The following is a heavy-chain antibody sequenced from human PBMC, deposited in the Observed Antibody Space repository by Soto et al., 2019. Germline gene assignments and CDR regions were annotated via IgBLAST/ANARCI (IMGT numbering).Heavy chain of an antibody. CDR3: AKDRGGGAVVPDY. V-gene: IGHV3-33*06. J-gene: IGHJ4*02. CDR1: GFSFSSYG. CDR2: IWYDGSNE. Sequence: QVQLVESGGGVVQPGRSLRLSCAASGFSFSSYGIHWVRQAPGKGLEWVAVIWYDGSNEYYADSVKGRFSISRDNSKSTVYLQMNRLRAEDRAVYYWAKDRGGGAVVPDYWGQGTLVTVSS. D-gene: IGHD2-21*01.